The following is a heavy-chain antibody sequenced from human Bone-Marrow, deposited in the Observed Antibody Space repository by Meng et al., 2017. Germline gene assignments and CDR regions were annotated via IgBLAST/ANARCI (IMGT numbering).Heavy chain of an antibody. Sequence: QVQLVQSGSELKKPGASVKISCKASGYTFTSYSMNWVRQVPGQGLEWMGWMNPNSGNTGYAQKFQGRVTMTRNTSISTAYMELSSLRSDDTAVYYCARDLTGDEDYWGQGTLVTVSS. V-gene: IGHV1-8*02. J-gene: IGHJ4*02. CDR1: GYTFTSYS. CDR2: MNPNSGNT. D-gene: IGHD7-27*01. CDR3: ARDLTGDEDY.